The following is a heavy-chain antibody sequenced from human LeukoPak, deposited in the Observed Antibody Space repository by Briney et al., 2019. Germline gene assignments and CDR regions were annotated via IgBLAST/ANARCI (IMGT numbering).Heavy chain of an antibody. CDR2: IHWNGGRT. CDR3: ARDYYDSGSYGGISFDY. Sequence: PGGSLRLSCAASGFTFDNYGINWVRQAPGKGLEWVSRIHWNGGRTGYADSVKGRFTISRDNAKNSLYLQMNSLRAEDTAVYYCARDYYDSGSYGGISFDYWGQGTLVTVSS. D-gene: IGHD3-10*01. CDR1: GFTFDNYG. V-gene: IGHV3-20*04. J-gene: IGHJ4*02.